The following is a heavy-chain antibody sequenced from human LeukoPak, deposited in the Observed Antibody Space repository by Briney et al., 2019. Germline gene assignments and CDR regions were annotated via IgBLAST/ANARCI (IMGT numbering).Heavy chain of an antibody. D-gene: IGHD3-16*01. Sequence: GGSLRLSCVASGFKFSSYWMHWVRQAPGKGLVWVSRLNNDGSSRTYADSVKGRFTISRDNAKNTLFLQMSSLTAEDTAVYYCVKCETKNDVWVPDAWGQGTLVTVSS. J-gene: IGHJ5*02. CDR2: LNNDGSSR. V-gene: IGHV3-74*03. CDR1: GFKFSSYW. CDR3: VKCETKNDVWVPDA.